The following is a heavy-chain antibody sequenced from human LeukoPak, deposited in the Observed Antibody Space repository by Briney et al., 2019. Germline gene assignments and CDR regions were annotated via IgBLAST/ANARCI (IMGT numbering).Heavy chain of an antibody. V-gene: IGHV3-23*01. J-gene: IGHJ4*02. Sequence: PGGSLSLSCAASGFTFSTYAMAWVRRAPGKGLEWVSGISASGDTTYYGDSVKGRFIISKDYSKNTLYLQMNGLRAEDTALYYCASRPRSTVVALWDYWGQGTLVTVSS. D-gene: IGHD3-22*01. CDR3: ASRPRSTVVALWDY. CDR2: ISASGDTT. CDR1: GFTFSTYA.